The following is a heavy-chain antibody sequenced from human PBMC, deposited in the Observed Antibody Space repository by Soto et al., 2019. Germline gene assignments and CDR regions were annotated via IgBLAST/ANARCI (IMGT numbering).Heavy chain of an antibody. CDR2: IKQDGSEK. CDR3: TIDSYSSITIVRFDY. Sequence: PGGSLRLSCATSGFTFSSYWMSWVRQAPGKGLEWVATIKQDGSEKHYVDSVGGRFTISRDNAKDSLSLQMNSLRAEDTAVYYCTIDSYSSITIVRFDYWGHGTLVTSPQ. J-gene: IGHJ4*01. V-gene: IGHV3-7*03. CDR1: GFTFSSYW. D-gene: IGHD2-2*01.